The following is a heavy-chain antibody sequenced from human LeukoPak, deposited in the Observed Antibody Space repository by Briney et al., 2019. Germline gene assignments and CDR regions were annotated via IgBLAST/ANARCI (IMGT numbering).Heavy chain of an antibody. CDR2: ISNGKT. Sequence: PGGSLRLSCAASGFPFSRHAMSWVRQPPGKGLEWVSAISNGKTYYADSVRGRFTNSRDDSKNTVYLQMNSLRDEDTALYYCVREAGYCASVCLKSNWFDPWGQGTLVTVSS. J-gene: IGHJ5*02. V-gene: IGHV3-23*01. D-gene: IGHD2-21*02. CDR1: GFPFSRHA. CDR3: VREAGYCASVCLKSNWFDP.